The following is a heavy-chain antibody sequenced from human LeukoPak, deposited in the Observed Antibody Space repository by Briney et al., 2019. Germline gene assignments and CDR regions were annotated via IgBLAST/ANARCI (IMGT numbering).Heavy chain of an antibody. V-gene: IGHV3-21*01. CDR2: ISRDSTYI. J-gene: IGHJ5*02. CDR3: ARERITMVRGVHTNWFDP. Sequence: GGSLRLSCVASGFTFSTYTMNWVRQAPGKGLEGVSSISRDSTYIYSADSVKGRFTVSRDDAKSSLFLQMNSLRAEDTAVYYCARERITMVRGVHTNWFDPWGQGTLVTVSS. CDR1: GFTFSTYT. D-gene: IGHD3-10*01.